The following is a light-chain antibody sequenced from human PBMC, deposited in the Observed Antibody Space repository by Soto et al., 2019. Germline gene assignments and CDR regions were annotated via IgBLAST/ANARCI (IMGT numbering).Light chain of an antibody. CDR3: GTWDSSLSAGV. CDR1: SCNIGNNY. V-gene: IGLV1-51*01. CDR2: DNN. J-gene: IGLJ2*01. Sequence: QTVVTQPPSVSAAPGQKVTISCSGSSCNIGNNYVSWYQQLPGAAPKLLIHDNNERPSGIADRFSGSKSGTSATLGITGLPTGDEADYYCGTWDSSLSAGVFGGGTKLTVL.